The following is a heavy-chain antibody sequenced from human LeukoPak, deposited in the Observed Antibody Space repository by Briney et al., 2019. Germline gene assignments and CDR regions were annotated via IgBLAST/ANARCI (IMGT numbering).Heavy chain of an antibody. CDR1: GFTFNSYG. Sequence: GGSLRLSCAASGFTFNSYGMHWVRQAPGKGLEWVALISYDGSIKYYADSVKGRFTISRDNSKNTLYLQMNSLRPEDTAVYYCARAESSSWPPGDYWGQGTLVTVSS. V-gene: IGHV3-30*03. CDR2: ISYDGSIK. J-gene: IGHJ4*02. CDR3: ARAESSSWPPGDY. D-gene: IGHD6-13*01.